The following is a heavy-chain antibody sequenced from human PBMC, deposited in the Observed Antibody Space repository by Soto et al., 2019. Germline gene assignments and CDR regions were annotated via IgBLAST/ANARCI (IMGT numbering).Heavy chain of an antibody. CDR2: INHSGST. Sequence: KPSETLSLTCAVYGGSFSGYYWSWIRQPPGKGLEWIGEINHSGSTNYNPSLKSRVTISVGTSKNQFSLKLSSVTAADTAVYYCARGRYSSGCSDYWGQGTLVTVSS. CDR1: GGSFSGYY. D-gene: IGHD6-19*01. J-gene: IGHJ4*02. V-gene: IGHV4-34*01. CDR3: ARGRYSSGCSDY.